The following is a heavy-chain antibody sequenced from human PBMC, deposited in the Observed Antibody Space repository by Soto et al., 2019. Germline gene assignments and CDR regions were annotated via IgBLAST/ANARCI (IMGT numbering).Heavy chain of an antibody. V-gene: IGHV1-69*13. D-gene: IGHD5-18*01. CDR2: IIPIFGTA. Sequence: SVKVSCKASGGTFSSYAISWVRQAPGQGLEWMGGIIPIFGTANYAQKFQGRVTITADESTSTAYMELSSLRSEDTAVYYCARANTAMVTCFDYWGQGTLVTVSS. CDR3: ARANTAMVTCFDY. CDR1: GGTFSSYA. J-gene: IGHJ4*02.